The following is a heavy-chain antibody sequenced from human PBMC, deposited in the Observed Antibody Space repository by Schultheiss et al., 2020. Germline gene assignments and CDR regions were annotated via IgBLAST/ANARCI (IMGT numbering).Heavy chain of an antibody. J-gene: IGHJ4*02. D-gene: IGHD1-26*01. CDR3: ARVSVKWDLSGTGSLDY. CDR2: TYHSGST. CDR1: GGSVSSGSYY. V-gene: IGHV4-61*01. Sequence: SATLSLTCTVSGGSVSSGSYYWSWIRQPPGKGLEWIGETYHSGSTNYNPSLKSRVTMSVDTSKNQFSLKLSSVTAADTAVYYCARVSVKWDLSGTGSLDYWGQGTLVTVSS.